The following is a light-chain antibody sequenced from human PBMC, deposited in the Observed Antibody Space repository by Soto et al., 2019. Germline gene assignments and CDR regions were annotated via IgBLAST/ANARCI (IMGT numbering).Light chain of an antibody. Sequence: HSDLNQPASVSGAPGQSITLSFTGTSSDIGDSNYVSWYQQHPGKAPKLVIYDVSNRPSGVSNRFSGSKSANTASLTISGLQAEDEADYYCSSFGSSSTSYVFGTGTKVTVL. CDR1: SSDIGDSNY. CDR3: SSFGSSSTSYV. V-gene: IGLV2-14*03. CDR2: DVS. J-gene: IGLJ1*01.